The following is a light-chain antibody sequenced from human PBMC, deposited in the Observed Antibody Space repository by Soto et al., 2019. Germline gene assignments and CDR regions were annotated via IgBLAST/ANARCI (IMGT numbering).Light chain of an antibody. CDR1: QNIVRS. J-gene: IGKJ4*01. V-gene: IGKV1-39*01. CDR3: QQSYSTPFT. Sequence: DTPMTQSPSSLSASVGDRVTITCRSSQNIVRSLNWYQQRPGKAPNLLIYTASSLQSGAPSRFSGSGSGTDFTLTISSLQPEDFATYYCQQSYSTPFTFGGGTKVEIK. CDR2: TAS.